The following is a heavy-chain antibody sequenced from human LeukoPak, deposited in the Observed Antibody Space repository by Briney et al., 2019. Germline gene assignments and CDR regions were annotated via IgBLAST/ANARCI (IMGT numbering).Heavy chain of an antibody. J-gene: IGHJ4*02. Sequence: PGGSLRLSCAASGFTFRNYAMNWVRQAPGKGLEWVSTISGSGGSTYYADSMRGRFTNSRDNSKNTLYLQMNSLRAGDTAVYYCANAYSSSWYAGGFGYWGQGTLVTVSS. D-gene: IGHD6-13*01. V-gene: IGHV3-23*01. CDR1: GFTFRNYA. CDR2: ISGSGGST. CDR3: ANAYSSSWYAGGFGY.